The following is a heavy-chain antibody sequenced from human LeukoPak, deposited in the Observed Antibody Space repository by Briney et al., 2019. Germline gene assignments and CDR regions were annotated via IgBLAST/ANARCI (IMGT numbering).Heavy chain of an antibody. V-gene: IGHV4-59*01. D-gene: IGHD1-1*01. CDR3: ARGSGIHAWNLQH. CDR2: TRYGGTT. Sequence: SETLSLTCSVSDGSISDYYWCWIRQPPGRGLEWIGYTRYGGTTSQNPSLKSRVTMSVDTSKNRLSLRLTSVTAADTAVYYCARGSGIHAWNLQHWGQGILVTVSS. CDR1: DGSISDYY. J-gene: IGHJ1*01.